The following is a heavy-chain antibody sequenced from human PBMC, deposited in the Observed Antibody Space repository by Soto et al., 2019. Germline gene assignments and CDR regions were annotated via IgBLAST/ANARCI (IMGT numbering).Heavy chain of an antibody. Sequence: EVQLVESGGGLVKPGGSLRLSCAASGFTFSDYAMNWVRQSPGKGLEWVSSISSGGTYIYYADSLKGRFTISRDNAKNYVDLQMNRLRADDAAVYYWARGRMYYSRSQAAYYPDYWGQGVLVNVSS. D-gene: IGHD3-10*01. CDR2: ISSGGTYI. CDR3: ARGRMYYSRSQAAYYPDY. CDR1: GFTFSDYA. J-gene: IGHJ4*02. V-gene: IGHV3-21*01.